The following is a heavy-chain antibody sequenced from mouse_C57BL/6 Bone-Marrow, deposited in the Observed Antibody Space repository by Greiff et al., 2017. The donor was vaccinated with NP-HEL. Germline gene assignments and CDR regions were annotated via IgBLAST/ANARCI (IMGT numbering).Heavy chain of an antibody. CDR2: INYDGSST. CDR3: ARGWSHFDY. J-gene: IGHJ2*01. Sequence: EVKLMESEGGLVQPGSSMKLSCTASGFTFSDYYMAWVRQVPEKGLEWVANINYDGSSTYYLDSLKSRFIISRDNAKNILYLQMSSLKSEDTATYYCARGWSHFDYWGQGTTLTVSS. V-gene: IGHV5-16*01. CDR1: GFTFSDYY. D-gene: IGHD6-2*01.